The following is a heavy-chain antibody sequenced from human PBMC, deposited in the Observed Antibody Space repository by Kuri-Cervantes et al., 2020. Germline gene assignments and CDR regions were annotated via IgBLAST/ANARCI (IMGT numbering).Heavy chain of an antibody. V-gene: IGHV3-33*01. J-gene: IGHJ6*02. CDR1: GFTFRSYG. CDR3: ARDVADRSWYLGYYYYGMDV. Sequence: GGSLRLSCAASGFTFRSYGMHWVRQAPGKGLVWVAVIWYDGSNKYFAESVKGRFTISRDNAKNTLYLQMNSLRAEDTAVYCCARDVADRSWYLGYYYYGMDVWGQGTTVTVSS. CDR2: IWYDGSNK. D-gene: IGHD6-13*01.